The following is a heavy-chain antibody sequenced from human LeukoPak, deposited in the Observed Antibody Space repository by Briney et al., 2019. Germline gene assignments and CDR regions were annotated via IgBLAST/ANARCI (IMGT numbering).Heavy chain of an antibody. J-gene: IGHJ1*01. CDR2: ISSSSSTI. D-gene: IGHD5-18*01. Sequence: PGGSLRLSCAASGFTVSSNYMSWVRQAPGKGLEWVSYISSSSSTIYYADSVKGRFTISRDNAKNSLYLQMNSLRAEDTAVYYCARDRSGYSYGLFRHWGQGTLVTVSS. CDR3: ARDRSGYSYGLFRH. V-gene: IGHV3-48*04. CDR1: GFTVSSNY.